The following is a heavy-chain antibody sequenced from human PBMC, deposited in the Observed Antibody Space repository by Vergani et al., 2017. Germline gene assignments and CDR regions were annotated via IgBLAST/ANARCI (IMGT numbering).Heavy chain of an antibody. CDR1: GYSISSGYY. J-gene: IGHJ4*02. Sequence: QVQLQESGPGLVKPSETLSLTCTVSGYSISSGYYWGWIRQPPGKGLEWIGSIHHSGSTYYNPSLKSRVTISVDTSKNQFSLKLSSVTAADTAVYYCAGNSSGWLHYWGQGTLVTVSS. CDR2: IHHSGST. D-gene: IGHD6-19*01. V-gene: IGHV4-38-2*02. CDR3: AGNSSGWLHY.